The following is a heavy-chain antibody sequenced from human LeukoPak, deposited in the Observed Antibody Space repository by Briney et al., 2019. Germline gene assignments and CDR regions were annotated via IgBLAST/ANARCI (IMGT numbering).Heavy chain of an antibody. CDR1: GFTFSDSY. Sequence: AGGSLRLSCEASGFTFSDSYMSWLRQPPGKGLESISYIGPSGNFINYADSVKGRFTISRDNAKNSLYLQMNSLRAEDTAVYYCARDLYRSSWFEKAFDYWGQGTLVTVSS. D-gene: IGHD6-13*01. CDR3: ARDLYRSSWFEKAFDY. J-gene: IGHJ4*02. V-gene: IGHV3-11*04. CDR2: IGPSGNFI.